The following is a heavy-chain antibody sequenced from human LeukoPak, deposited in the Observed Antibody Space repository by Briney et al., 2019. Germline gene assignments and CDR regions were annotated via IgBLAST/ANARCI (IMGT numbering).Heavy chain of an antibody. Sequence: PGGSLRLSCAASGFTFSDHYMSWIRQAPGKGLEWISYISSSGSDTYYADSVKGRFTISRDNARNSLYLQMSSLRAEDTAVYYCARDFLGAYAPTDYGGRGTLVTVSS. CDR3: ARDFLGAYAPTDY. D-gene: IGHD3-16*01. J-gene: IGHJ4*02. V-gene: IGHV3-11*01. CDR2: ISSSGSDT. CDR1: GFTFSDHY.